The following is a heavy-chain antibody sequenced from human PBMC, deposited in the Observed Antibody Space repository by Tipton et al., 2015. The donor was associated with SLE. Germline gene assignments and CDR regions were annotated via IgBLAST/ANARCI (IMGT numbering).Heavy chain of an antibody. Sequence: TLSLTCTVSGYSISSGSYWGWIRQPPGKGLEWIGTIYHRGTTYYSPSLKSRVTISLDTSKNQFSLNLSSVTAADTAVYYCARVALYGMDVWGQGTTVTVSS. V-gene: IGHV4-38-2*02. CDR2: IYHRGTT. CDR1: GYSISSGSY. CDR3: ARVALYGMDV. J-gene: IGHJ6*02.